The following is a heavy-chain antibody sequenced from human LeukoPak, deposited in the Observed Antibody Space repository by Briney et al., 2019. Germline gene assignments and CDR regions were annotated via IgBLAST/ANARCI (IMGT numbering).Heavy chain of an antibody. Sequence: GGSLRLSCAASGFIFSSYSMNWVRQAPGKGLVWVSRINSDGSSTSYADSVKGRFTISRDNAKNTLYLQMNSLRAEDTAVYYCARGGEGSSWTNWFDPWGQGTLVTVSS. CDR2: INSDGSST. J-gene: IGHJ5*02. D-gene: IGHD6-13*01. CDR1: GFIFSSYS. V-gene: IGHV3-74*01. CDR3: ARGGEGSSWTNWFDP.